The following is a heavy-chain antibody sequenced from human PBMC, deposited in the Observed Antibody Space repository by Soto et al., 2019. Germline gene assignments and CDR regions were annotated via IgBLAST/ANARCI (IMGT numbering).Heavy chain of an antibody. CDR1: GFTVSSKY. CDR2: IQSGGTT. D-gene: IGHD2-15*01. J-gene: IGHJ6*04. CDR3: ARYDVLCDGGSCYGVPLDV. Sequence: EVQLVESGGALVQPGGSLRLSCAASGFTVSSKYMSWVRQAPGKGLEWVSLIQSGGTTYYADSVKGRFTISRDTSENTLHLQMDSLRAEYTAVYYSARYDVLCDGGSCYGVPLDVLGKGTMVTVSS. V-gene: IGHV3-66*01.